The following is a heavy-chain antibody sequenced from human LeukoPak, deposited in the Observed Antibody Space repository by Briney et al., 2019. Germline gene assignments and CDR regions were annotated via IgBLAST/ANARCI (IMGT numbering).Heavy chain of an antibody. CDR3: ARGGYRYEN. Sequence: AGSLTLSCAASGFTFTNYWMSWVRQAPGEGLEWVANIKEDGSEKYYVDSVKGRFTISRDNAKNSLYLQMNSLRAEDTAVYYCARGGYRYENWGQGTLVPVSS. CDR2: IKEDGSEK. D-gene: IGHD5-18*01. CDR1: GFTFTNYW. V-gene: IGHV3-7*05. J-gene: IGHJ4*02.